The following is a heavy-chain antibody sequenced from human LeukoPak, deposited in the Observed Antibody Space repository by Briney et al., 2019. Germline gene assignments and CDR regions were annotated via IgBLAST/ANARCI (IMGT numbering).Heavy chain of an antibody. V-gene: IGHV1-69*13. CDR2: IIPIFGTA. Sequence: GASVTVSCTASGGTFSSYAISWVRQAPGQGLEWMGGIIPIFGTANYAQKFQGRVTITADESTSTAYMELSSLRSEDTAVYYCAREVYLTGTTSSFDYWGQGTLVTVSS. D-gene: IGHD1-7*01. J-gene: IGHJ4*02. CDR3: AREVYLTGTTSSFDY. CDR1: GGTFSSYA.